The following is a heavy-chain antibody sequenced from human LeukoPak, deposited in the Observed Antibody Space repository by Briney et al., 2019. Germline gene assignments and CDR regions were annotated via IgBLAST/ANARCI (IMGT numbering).Heavy chain of an antibody. CDR3: AREWGRIAVAGGPGY. CDR2: IWYDGQTK. D-gene: IGHD6-19*01. J-gene: IGHJ4*02. CDR1: GFIFSNYA. Sequence: PGESLRLSCEASGFIFSNYAMHWVRQAPGKGLQWVALIWYDGQTKFYGDSVKGRFTISRDNSGSTLFLHKSSLRVEETAVYYCAREWGRIAVAGGPGYWGQGALVTVSS. V-gene: IGHV3-33*01.